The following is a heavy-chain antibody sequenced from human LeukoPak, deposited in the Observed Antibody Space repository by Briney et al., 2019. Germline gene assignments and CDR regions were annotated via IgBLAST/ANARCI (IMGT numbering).Heavy chain of an antibody. V-gene: IGHV4-34*01. CDR3: ARAPGSGWYVDY. CDR1: GGTFSGYY. Sequence: AETRSLTCAVYGGTFSGYYWSWIRQPPGKRLEWVGESNDSGGTNYNPSLKSRVTISADKSKNQVSLKLSSVTAADTAVYYCARAPGSGWYVDYWGQGPLVTVSS. CDR2: SNDSGGT. D-gene: IGHD6-19*01. J-gene: IGHJ4*02.